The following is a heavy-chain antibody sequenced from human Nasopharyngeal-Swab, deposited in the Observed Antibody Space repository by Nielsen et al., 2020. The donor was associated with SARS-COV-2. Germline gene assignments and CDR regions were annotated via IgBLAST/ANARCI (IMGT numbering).Heavy chain of an antibody. CDR3: ARDNMRWNYYGSGSYYAYFDY. CDR2: INAGNGNT. Sequence: WVRQAPGQRLEWMGWINAGNGNTKYSQKFQGRVTITRDTSASTAYMELSSLRSEDTAVYYCARDNMRWNYYGSGSYYAYFDYWGQGTLVTVSS. D-gene: IGHD3-10*01. J-gene: IGHJ4*02. V-gene: IGHV1-3*01.